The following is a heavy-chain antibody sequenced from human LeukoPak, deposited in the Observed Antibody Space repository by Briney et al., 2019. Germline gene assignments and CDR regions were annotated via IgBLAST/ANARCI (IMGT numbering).Heavy chain of an antibody. D-gene: IGHD1-26*01. J-gene: IGHJ3*02. CDR2: ISSNGSTM. CDR1: EFIFTDYY. V-gene: IGHV3-11*01. Sequence: GGSLRLSCAASEFIFTDYYMTWIRQAPGKGLEWISYISSNGSTMYYADSVKGRFTISRDNAKKSLYLQMNSLRAEDTAVYYCAKFFLLRAVPRGAFDIWGQGTMVTVSS. CDR3: AKFFLLRAVPRGAFDI.